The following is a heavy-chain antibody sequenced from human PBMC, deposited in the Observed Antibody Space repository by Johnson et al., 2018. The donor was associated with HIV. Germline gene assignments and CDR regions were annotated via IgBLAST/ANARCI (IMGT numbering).Heavy chain of an antibody. CDR2: IWFDGSNK. J-gene: IGHJ3*02. V-gene: IGHV3-33*08. Sequence: QVQLVESGGGLVQPGGSLRLSCAASGFTFSSYDMHWVRQATGKGLEWVAVIWFDGSNKYYADSVKGRFTISRDNSRNTLYLQMNSLRAGDTAVYYCARTLGFGTEDAFDIWGQWTMVTVSS. D-gene: IGHD3-10*01. CDR1: GFTFSSYD. CDR3: ARTLGFGTEDAFDI.